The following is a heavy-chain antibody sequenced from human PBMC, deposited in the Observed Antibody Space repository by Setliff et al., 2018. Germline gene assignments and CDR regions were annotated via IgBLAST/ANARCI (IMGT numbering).Heavy chain of an antibody. Sequence: SETLSLTCTVSGGSISGYYWSWIRQPPGKGLEWIGNIYYNGNTNFNPSLKTRVTMSVDTSKNQFALNLKSVTAADTAVYYCVRDRTAYSYGLDVWGQGTTVTVSS. CDR2: IYYNGNT. V-gene: IGHV4-59*01. D-gene: IGHD5-18*01. CDR1: GGSISGYY. CDR3: VRDRTAYSYGLDV. J-gene: IGHJ6*02.